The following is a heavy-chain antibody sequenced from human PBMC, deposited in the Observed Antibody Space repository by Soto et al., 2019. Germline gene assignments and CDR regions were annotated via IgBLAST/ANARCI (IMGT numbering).Heavy chain of an antibody. CDR2: MNPNSGNT. V-gene: IGHV1-8*01. CDR1: GYTFTSYD. CDR3: ARESWNYDFWSGYFSGKKENDWFDP. D-gene: IGHD3-3*01. Sequence: ASVKVSCKASGYTFTSYDINWVRQATGQGLEWMGWMNPNSGNTGYAQKFQGRVTMTRNTSISTAYMELSSLRSEDTAVYYCARESWNYDFWSGYFSGKKENDWFDPWGQGTLVTVS. J-gene: IGHJ5*02.